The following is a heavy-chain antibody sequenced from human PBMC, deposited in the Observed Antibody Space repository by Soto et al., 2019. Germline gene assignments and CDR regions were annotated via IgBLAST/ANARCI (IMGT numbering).Heavy chain of an antibody. Sequence: QLQLQESGSGLVKPSQTLSLTCAVSGGSISSGGYSWSWIRQPPGKGLEWIGYIYHSGSTFYNPSLQSRVIISVDRSKNHFSLKLNSVTAADTAMYDCARGIAATGPYWYFDVWGRGTLVSVSS. J-gene: IGHJ2*01. CDR3: ARGIAATGPYWYFDV. V-gene: IGHV4-30-2*01. CDR2: IYHSGST. CDR1: GGSISSGGYS. D-gene: IGHD6-13*01.